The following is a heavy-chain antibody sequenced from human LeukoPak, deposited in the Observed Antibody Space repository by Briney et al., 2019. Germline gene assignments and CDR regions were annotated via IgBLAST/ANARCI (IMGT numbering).Heavy chain of an antibody. D-gene: IGHD5-18*01. CDR2: IYPGDSDT. V-gene: IGHV5-51*01. Sequence: GESLNISCKGSGYSFTSYWIGWVRQMPGKGLEWMWIIYPGDSDTRYSPSFQGQVTISADKSISTAYLQWSSLKASDTAMYYCANIQLWSDYNWFDPWGQGTLVTVSS. CDR3: ANIQLWSDYNWFDP. J-gene: IGHJ5*02. CDR1: GYSFTSYW.